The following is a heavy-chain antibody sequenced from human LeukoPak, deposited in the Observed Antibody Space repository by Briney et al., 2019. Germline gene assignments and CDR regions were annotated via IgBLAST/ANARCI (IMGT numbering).Heavy chain of an antibody. CDR1: GYTFTIYG. V-gene: IGHV1-18*01. J-gene: IGHJ3*02. CDR2: ISAYNGNT. Sequence: GASVKVSYKASGYTFTIYGISGVRQAPGQGVEGMGWISAYNGNTNYTQKLQGRLTMTTDTSTSTAYMELRSLRSDDTAVYYCARANSGYDAFDIWGQGTMVTVSS. CDR3: ARANSGYDAFDI. D-gene: IGHD5-12*01.